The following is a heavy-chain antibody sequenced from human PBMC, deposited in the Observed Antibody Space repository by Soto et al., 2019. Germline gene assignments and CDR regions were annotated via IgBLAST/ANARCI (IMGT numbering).Heavy chain of an antibody. J-gene: IGHJ6*02. CDR1: GGTFSSYA. CDR2: IIPIPGTA. Sequence: QVQLVQSGAEVKKPGSSVTVSCKASGGTFSSYAISWVRQAPGQGLEWMGGIIPIPGTANYAQKFQGRVTITADESTSTAYMELSSLRSEDTAGYYCARSQGSSTSLEIYYYYYYGMDVWGQGTTVTVSS. V-gene: IGHV1-69*01. CDR3: ARSQGSSTSLEIYYYYYYGMDV. D-gene: IGHD2-2*01.